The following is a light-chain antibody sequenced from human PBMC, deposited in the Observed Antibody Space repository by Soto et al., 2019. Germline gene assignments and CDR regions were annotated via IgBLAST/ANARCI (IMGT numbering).Light chain of an antibody. Sequence: DIPMTQSPSTLSASIGDRVTITCRATQSIFRWLAWYQQKPGKAPKLLIYDASSLESGVPSRFSGSGSGAEFTLTISRLQPDDFATYYCQHYNSYSWAFGQGTKVEI. CDR3: QHYNSYSWA. V-gene: IGKV1-5*01. CDR1: QSIFRW. CDR2: DAS. J-gene: IGKJ1*01.